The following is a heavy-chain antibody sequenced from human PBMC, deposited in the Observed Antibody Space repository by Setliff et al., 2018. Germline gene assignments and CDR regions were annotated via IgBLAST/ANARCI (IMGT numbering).Heavy chain of an antibody. CDR1: GYTFRNYA. Sequence: ASVKVSCKASGYTFRNYAFAWVRQAPGQGLEWVGWISVYNGDTDYAQKFQGRVTLTTDTSTSTAYMELRSLTSDDSAFYYCARAPSVELVTIRTNSWFTYWGQGTLVTV. D-gene: IGHD5-18*01. CDR3: ARAPSVELVTIRTNSWFTY. CDR2: ISVYNGDT. V-gene: IGHV1-18*01. J-gene: IGHJ4*02.